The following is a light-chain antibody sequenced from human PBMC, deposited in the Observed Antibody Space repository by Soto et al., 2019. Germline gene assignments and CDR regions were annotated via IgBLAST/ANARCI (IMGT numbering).Light chain of an antibody. V-gene: IGKV1-9*01. CDR2: SAS. CDR1: QALSNY. Sequence: DIQLTQSPSVLSASVGDTVTITCRASQALSNYLAWYQQKPGKAPDLLIYSASTLQSGVPSRFSGSGSETEFSLTIRALQPEDFANYYCQQLSRYPLTFGGGTQV. CDR3: QQLSRYPLT. J-gene: IGKJ4*01.